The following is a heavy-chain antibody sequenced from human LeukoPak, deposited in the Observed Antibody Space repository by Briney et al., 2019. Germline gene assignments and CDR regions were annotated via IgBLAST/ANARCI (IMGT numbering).Heavy chain of an antibody. J-gene: IGHJ5*02. CDR1: GGSISSYY. Sequence: PSETLSLTCTVSGGSISSYYWSWIRQPPGKGLEWIGYIYYSGSTNYNPSLKSRVTISVDTSKNQFSLKLSSVTAADTAVYCCARHTLLWFDPWGQGTLVTVSS. CDR3: ARHTLLWFDP. V-gene: IGHV4-59*08. D-gene: IGHD2-15*01. CDR2: IYYSGST.